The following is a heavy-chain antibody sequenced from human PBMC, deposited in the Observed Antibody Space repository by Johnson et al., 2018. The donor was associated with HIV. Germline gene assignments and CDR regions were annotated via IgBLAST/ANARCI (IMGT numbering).Heavy chain of an antibody. CDR2: INSNAEGGTP. Sequence: VQLVESGGGLVKAGGSLRLSCAASGFTFTNAWMTWVRQAPGKGLDWVGRINSNAEGGTPDYAAPVKGRFTISRDDSKNTVYLQLNSLKTEDTAVYFCTTEPFACDIWGQGTMVTVSS. CDR3: TTEPFACDI. CDR1: GFTFTNAW. V-gene: IGHV3-15*01. J-gene: IGHJ3*02.